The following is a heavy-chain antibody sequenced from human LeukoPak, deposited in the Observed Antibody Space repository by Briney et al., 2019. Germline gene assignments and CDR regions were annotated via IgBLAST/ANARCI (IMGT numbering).Heavy chain of an antibody. CDR1: GSTFSSYA. Sequence: PGRSLRLSCAASGSTFSSYAMHWVRQAPGKGLEWVAVISYDGSNKYYADSVKGRFTISRDNSKNTLYLQMNSLRAEDTAVYYCARPYDGYDLVPFDYWGQGTLVTVSP. J-gene: IGHJ4*02. CDR3: ARPYDGYDLVPFDY. V-gene: IGHV3-30-3*01. D-gene: IGHD5-12*01. CDR2: ISYDGSNK.